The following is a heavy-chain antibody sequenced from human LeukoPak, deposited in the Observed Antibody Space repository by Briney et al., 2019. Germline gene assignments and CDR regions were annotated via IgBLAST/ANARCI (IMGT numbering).Heavy chain of an antibody. CDR3: AREARFGESFSDYYYYYMDV. D-gene: IGHD3-10*01. CDR2: IYYTGET. J-gene: IGHJ6*03. CDR1: GDSIINSNYY. Sequence: SETLSLTCTVSGDSIINSNYYWAWIRQSPGKGLEWIGSIYYTGETFYNPSLRGRVAMSRDMSKNYFSLKLQSVTVADTASYYCAREARFGESFSDYYYYYMDVWGKGTTVTVSS. V-gene: IGHV4-39*02.